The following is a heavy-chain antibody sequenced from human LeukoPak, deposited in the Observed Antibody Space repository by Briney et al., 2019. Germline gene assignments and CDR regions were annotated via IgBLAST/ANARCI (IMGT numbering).Heavy chain of an antibody. CDR2: VSYDGRYR. Sequence: GGSLRLSCVASGLTFSTYGMYSARPAPGKGLERVAVVSYDGRYRYYADSVKGRFTGSRDNSKNTLYLQMDSLRAEDTAVYYCAKFGVAAGTDYWYFDLWGRGTLVTVSS. D-gene: IGHD6-13*01. J-gene: IGHJ2*01. V-gene: IGHV3-30*18. CDR1: GLTFSTYG. CDR3: AKFGVAAGTDYWYFDL.